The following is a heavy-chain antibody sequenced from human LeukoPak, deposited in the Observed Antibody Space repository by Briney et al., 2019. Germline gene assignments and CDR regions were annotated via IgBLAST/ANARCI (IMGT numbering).Heavy chain of an antibody. J-gene: IGHJ4*02. Sequence: SGPTLVKPTQTLTLTCTFSGFSLSTSGVGVGWIRQPPGKALEWLALIYWDDDKRYSPSPKSRLTITKDTSKNQVVLTMTNMDPVDTATYYCAHRRPTMVRGVFVFDYWGQGTLVTVSS. CDR2: IYWDDDK. CDR1: GFSLSTSGVG. D-gene: IGHD3-10*01. V-gene: IGHV2-5*02. CDR3: AHRRPTMVRGVFVFDY.